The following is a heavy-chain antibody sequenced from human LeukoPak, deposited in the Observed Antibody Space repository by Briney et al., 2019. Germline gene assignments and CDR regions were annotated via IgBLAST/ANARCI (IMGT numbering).Heavy chain of an antibody. CDR1: GFTFSSYA. J-gene: IGHJ4*02. CDR3: AWYDSSGYYFRY. D-gene: IGHD3-22*01. Sequence: PGRSLRLSCAASGFTFSSYAMHWVRQAPGKGLEWLAVISYDGSNKYYADSVKGRFTISRDNSKNTLYLQMNSLRAEDTAVYYCAWYDSSGYYFRYWGQGTLVTVSS. V-gene: IGHV3-30-3*01. CDR2: ISYDGSNK.